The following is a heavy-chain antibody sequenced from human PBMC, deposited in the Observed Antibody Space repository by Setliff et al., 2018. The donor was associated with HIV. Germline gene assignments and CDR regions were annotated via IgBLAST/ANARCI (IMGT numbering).Heavy chain of an antibody. CDR1: GFDFRNTA. J-gene: IGHJ6*03. D-gene: IGHD3-3*01. V-gene: IGHV3-33*07. CDR2: IWYDGTNA. Sequence: PGGSLRLSCEASGFDFRNTAMYWVRQSPGNGLEWVAGIWYDGTNAEYLDSVKGRFTISRDNPERTVYLEMNGVRVEDTAVYYCLKGVVATFFYYMDVWGKGTTVTVSS. CDR3: LKGVVATFFYYMDV.